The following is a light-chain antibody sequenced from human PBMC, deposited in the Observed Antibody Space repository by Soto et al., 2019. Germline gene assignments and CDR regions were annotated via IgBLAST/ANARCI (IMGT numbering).Light chain of an antibody. J-gene: IGKJ4*01. CDR2: DAS. CDR1: QSVSST. Sequence: EKVMTQSPATLSVSPGERATLSCRASQSVSSTLAWYQQKPGQAPRLLIYDASTRANGIPARFSGSRSGTEFTLTINSLQSEDFAVYYCQRYNNWPLTFGGGTKVAIK. V-gene: IGKV3-15*01. CDR3: QRYNNWPLT.